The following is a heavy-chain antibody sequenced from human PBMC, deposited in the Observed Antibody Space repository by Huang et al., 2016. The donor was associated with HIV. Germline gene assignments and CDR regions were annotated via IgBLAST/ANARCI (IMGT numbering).Heavy chain of an antibody. Sequence: QVQLVQSGAEVKKPGASVKISCTASGYTFTTYHMHWVRQAPVQGLEWRGMINPSGASTRYAQTFQGRVTMTSDTSTSTVYMELSSLTPEDTAVYYCARALLLFGLGSPLDFWGQGSLVTVSS. V-gene: IGHV1-46*01. D-gene: IGHD3-10*01. CDR3: ARALLLFGLGSPLDF. CDR1: GYTFTTYH. CDR2: INPSGAST. J-gene: IGHJ4*02.